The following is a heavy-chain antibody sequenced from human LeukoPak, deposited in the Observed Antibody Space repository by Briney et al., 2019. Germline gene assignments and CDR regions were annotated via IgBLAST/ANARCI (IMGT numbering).Heavy chain of an antibody. CDR1: GFTVSSNY. V-gene: IGHV3-53*01. CDR2: IYSGGST. CDR3: ARVGTARVLDY. D-gene: IGHD5-18*01. Sequence: QSGGSLRLSCAASGFTVSSNYMSWVRQAPGKGLEWVSVIYSGGSTYYADSVKGRFTISRDNSKNTLYLQMNSLRAEDTAVYYCARVGTARVLDYWGQGTLVTVSS. J-gene: IGHJ4*02.